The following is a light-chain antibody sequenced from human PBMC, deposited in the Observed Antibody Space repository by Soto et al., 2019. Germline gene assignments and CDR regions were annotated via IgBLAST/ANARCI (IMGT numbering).Light chain of an antibody. CDR2: KAS. V-gene: IGKV1-5*03. J-gene: IGKJ1*01. CDR1: QSISNW. Sequence: DIQMTQSPSTLSASVGDRVTITCRASQSISNWLAWFQQKPGKAHKLLIHKASNLESGVPSTFSGSASGTEFTLTISSLQPDDFATYYCQHYYADSWTFGQGTKVEIK. CDR3: QHYYADSWT.